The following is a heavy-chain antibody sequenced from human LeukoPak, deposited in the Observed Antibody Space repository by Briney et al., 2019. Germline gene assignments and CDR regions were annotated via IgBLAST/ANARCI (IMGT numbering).Heavy chain of an antibody. Sequence: PGRSLRLSCAASGFAFDDYAMHWVRQAPGKGLEWVSGISWNSGSIGYADSVKGRFTISRDNAKNSLYLQMNSLRAEDTALYYCAKDQNYYDSSGYDAWGQGTLVTVSS. V-gene: IGHV3-9*01. CDR1: GFAFDDYA. CDR3: AKDQNYYDSSGYDA. D-gene: IGHD3-22*01. CDR2: ISWNSGSI. J-gene: IGHJ5*02.